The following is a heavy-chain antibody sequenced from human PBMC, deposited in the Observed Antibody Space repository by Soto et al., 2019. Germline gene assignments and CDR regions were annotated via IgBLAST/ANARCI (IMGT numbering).Heavy chain of an antibody. CDR3: ARDPGSYFDY. J-gene: IGHJ4*02. CDR2: ISYDGSKK. D-gene: IGHD3-10*01. V-gene: IGHV3-30-3*01. Sequence: QVQLVESGGGVVQPGRSPRLSCAASGFTFSSYAMHWVRQAPGKGLEWVAVISYDGSKKYYADSVKGRFTISRDNSKNTLYLQMNSLRAEDTAGYYCARDPGSYFDYWGQGTLVTVSS. CDR1: GFTFSSYA.